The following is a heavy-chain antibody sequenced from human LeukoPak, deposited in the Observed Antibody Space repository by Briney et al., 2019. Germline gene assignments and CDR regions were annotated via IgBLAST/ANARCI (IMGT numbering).Heavy chain of an antibody. CDR2: IIPIFATA. Sequence: SVKVSCKASGGTFSSYAISWVRQAPGQGLEWMGGIIPIFATANYAQKFQGRVTITADESTSTAYMELSSLRSEDTAVYYCARGPITTRSHFDYWSQGTLVTVSS. V-gene: IGHV1-69*13. J-gene: IGHJ4*02. CDR1: GGTFSSYA. CDR3: ARGPITTRSHFDY. D-gene: IGHD3-22*01.